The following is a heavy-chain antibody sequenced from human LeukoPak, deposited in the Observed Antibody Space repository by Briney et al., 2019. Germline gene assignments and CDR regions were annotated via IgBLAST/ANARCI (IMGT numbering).Heavy chain of an antibody. V-gene: IGHV4-59*01. CDR2: IYSSGST. D-gene: IGHD1-26*01. CDR1: GGSISSYY. Sequence: SETLSLTCTVAGGSISSYYRSWIRQPPGKGLEWVGYIYSSGSTTNNTSLKSRVTISVDPSKSHFSLKLNSVISADAAVYYCARGVTLGCELLYYYYYMDVWGKETRV. CDR3: ARGVTLGCELLYYYYYMDV. J-gene: IGHJ6*03.